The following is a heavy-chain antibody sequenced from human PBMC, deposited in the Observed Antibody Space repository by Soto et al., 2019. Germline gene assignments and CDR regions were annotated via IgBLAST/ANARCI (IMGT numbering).Heavy chain of an antibody. D-gene: IGHD1-1*01. V-gene: IGHV3-74*01. CDR3: ARGPRVSSTGTGAH. CDR1: GFTFSAYW. J-gene: IGHJ4*02. Sequence: GGSLRLSCSVSGFTFSAYWMHWVRQVPGKGLTWVSRISDDGSTATYADSVKSRFVISRDNAKSCLYLETNTLRADDSGLYYCARGPRVSSTGTGAHWGRGTLVTVSS. CDR2: ISDDGSTA.